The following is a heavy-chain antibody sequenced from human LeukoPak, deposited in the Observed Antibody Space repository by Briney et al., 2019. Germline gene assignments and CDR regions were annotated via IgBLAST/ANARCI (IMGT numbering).Heavy chain of an antibody. CDR1: GFTVSNNY. D-gene: IGHD2-8*01. CDR2: IYSGGST. J-gene: IGHJ6*04. CDR3: ARVNGYDGMDV. V-gene: IGHV3-53*01. Sequence: PGGSLRLSCAASGFTVSNNYMSWVRQAPGKGLEWVSVIYSGGSTYYADSVKGRFTISRDNTKNTLYLQMNSLRAEDTAVYYCARVNGYDGMDVWGKGTTVTVSS.